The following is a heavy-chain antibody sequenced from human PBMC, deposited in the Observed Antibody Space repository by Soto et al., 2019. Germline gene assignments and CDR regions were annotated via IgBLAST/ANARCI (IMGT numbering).Heavy chain of an antibody. D-gene: IGHD2-15*01. J-gene: IGHJ3*02. Sequence: QLQLQESGPGLVKPSETLSLTCTVSNDSISSSTSYWGWIRQPPGKGLDWIGIIYYSGSTYYSPSLKSRVSISADTSKNQFSLMPSSVTAADTAVYYCARALVVAASYAFDIWGPGTMVTVSS. CDR3: ARALVVAASYAFDI. CDR1: NDSISSSTSY. CDR2: IYYSGST. V-gene: IGHV4-39*02.